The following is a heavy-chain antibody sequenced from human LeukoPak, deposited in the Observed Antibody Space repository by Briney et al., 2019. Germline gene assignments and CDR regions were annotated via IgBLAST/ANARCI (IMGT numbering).Heavy chain of an antibody. Sequence: GGSLRLSCAASGFIFSSYSVNWVRQAPGKGPEWISYISGSGGPIFYADSVKGRFTISRDNAEDSLYLQMNSLRVEDTAVYYCAREGDSSGSLGDYWGQGILVTVSS. J-gene: IGHJ4*02. CDR1: GFIFSSYS. CDR2: ISGSGGPI. D-gene: IGHD6-19*01. CDR3: AREGDSSGSLGDY. V-gene: IGHV3-48*01.